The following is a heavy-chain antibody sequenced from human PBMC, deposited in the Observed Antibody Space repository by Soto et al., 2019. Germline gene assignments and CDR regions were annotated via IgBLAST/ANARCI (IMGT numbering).Heavy chain of an antibody. D-gene: IGHD3-10*01. CDR1: GGTFSSYS. Sequence: ASVKVSCKASGGTFSSYSISWVRQAPGQGLEWMGGIIPIFGTANYAQKFQGRVTITADESTSTAYMELSSLRSEDTAVYYCARDHGNYGFRPRGMDVWGQGTTVTVSS. J-gene: IGHJ6*02. CDR3: ARDHGNYGFRPRGMDV. CDR2: IIPIFGTA. V-gene: IGHV1-69*13.